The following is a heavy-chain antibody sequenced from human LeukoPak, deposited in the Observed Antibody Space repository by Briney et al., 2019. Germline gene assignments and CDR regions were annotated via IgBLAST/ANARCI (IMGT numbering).Heavy chain of an antibody. V-gene: IGHV3-30-3*01. J-gene: IGHJ4*02. CDR3: ARGMGSSSWFDY. CDR2: ISYDGSNK. CDR1: GFTFSSYA. Sequence: PGRSLRLSYAASGFTFSSYAMHWVRQAPGKGLEWVAVISYDGSNKYYADSVKGRFTISRDNSKNTLYLQMNSLRAEDTAVYYCARGMGSSSWFDYWGQGTLVTVSS. D-gene: IGHD6-13*01.